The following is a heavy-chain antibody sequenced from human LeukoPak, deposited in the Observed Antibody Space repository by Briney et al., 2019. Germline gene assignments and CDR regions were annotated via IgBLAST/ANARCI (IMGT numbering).Heavy chain of an antibody. CDR3: ARGVGELFEITIDY. Sequence: SETLSLTCTVSGGSISSYYWSWIRQPPGKGLEWIGYIYYSGSTNYNPSLKSRVTISVDTSKNQFSLKLSSVTAADTAVYYCARGVGELFEITIDYWGQGTLVTVSS. J-gene: IGHJ4*02. CDR2: IYYSGST. D-gene: IGHD3-10*01. V-gene: IGHV4-59*01. CDR1: GGSISSYY.